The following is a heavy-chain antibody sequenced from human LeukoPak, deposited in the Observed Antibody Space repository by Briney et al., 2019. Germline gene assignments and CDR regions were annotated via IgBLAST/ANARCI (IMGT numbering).Heavy chain of an antibody. Sequence: GGSLRLSCAASGFTLSSYTMIWVRQAPGKGLEWVSSISGTSSYIYYADPVKGRFTISRDNAKNSLYLQMDSLRAEDTAVYYCARDKSWGAPYYFDYWGQGTLVTVSS. D-gene: IGHD3-16*01. J-gene: IGHJ4*02. CDR1: GFTLSSYT. V-gene: IGHV3-21*01. CDR2: ISGTSSYI. CDR3: ARDKSWGAPYYFDY.